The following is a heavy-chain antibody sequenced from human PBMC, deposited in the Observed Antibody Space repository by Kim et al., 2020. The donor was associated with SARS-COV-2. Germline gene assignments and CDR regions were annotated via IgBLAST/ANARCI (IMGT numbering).Heavy chain of an antibody. D-gene: IGHD3-10*01. Sequence: DAVRGRFNISRDNSKNTLYLQMDSLRVEDTAVYYCAKDLLYVPGRGYFDSWGQGVLVTVSS. CDR3: AKDLLYVPGRGYFDS. J-gene: IGHJ4*02. V-gene: IGHV3-23*01.